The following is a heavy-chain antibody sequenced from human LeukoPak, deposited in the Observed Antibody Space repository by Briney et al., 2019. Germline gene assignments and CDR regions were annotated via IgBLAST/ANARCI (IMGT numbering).Heavy chain of an antibody. CDR2: IIPILGIA. V-gene: IGHV1-69*04. Sequence: GASVKVSCKASGGTFSSYAISWVRQAPGQGLERMGRIIPILGIANYAQKFQGRVTITADKSTSTAYMELSSLRSEDTAVYYRARVGGGYGYWGQGTLVTVSS. CDR1: GGTFSSYA. D-gene: IGHD5-12*01. J-gene: IGHJ4*02. CDR3: ARVGGGYGY.